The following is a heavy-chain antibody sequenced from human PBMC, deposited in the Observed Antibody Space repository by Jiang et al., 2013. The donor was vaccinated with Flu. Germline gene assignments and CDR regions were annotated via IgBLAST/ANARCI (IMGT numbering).Heavy chain of an antibody. CDR2: IWYDGSNK. Sequence: SCAASGFTFSSYGMHWVRQAPGKGLEWVAVIWYDGSNKYYADSVKGRFTISRDNSKNTLYLQMNSLRAEDTAVYYCARDNHMWVTLDYWGQGTLVTVSS. V-gene: IGHV3-33*01. CDR3: ARDNHMWVTLDY. J-gene: IGHJ4*02. CDR1: GFTFSSYG. D-gene: IGHD5-18*01.